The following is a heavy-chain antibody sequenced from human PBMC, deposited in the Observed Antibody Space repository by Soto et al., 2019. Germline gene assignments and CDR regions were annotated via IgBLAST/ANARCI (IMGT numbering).Heavy chain of an antibody. CDR3: AKAAKPFPSPDS. J-gene: IGHJ4*02. V-gene: IGHV3-30*18. CDR2: ISYDGSNK. CDR1: GFTFSSYG. Sequence: PGGSLRLSCAASGFTFSSYGMHWVRQAPGKGLEWVAVISYDGSNKYYADSVKGRFTISRDNSKNTLYLQMNSLRAEDTAVYYCAKAAKPFPSPDSWGQGTLVTVSS.